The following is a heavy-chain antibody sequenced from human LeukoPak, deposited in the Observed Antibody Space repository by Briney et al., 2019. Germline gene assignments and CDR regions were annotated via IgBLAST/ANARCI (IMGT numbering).Heavy chain of an antibody. Sequence: GGSLRLSCAASGFTVSSNYMSWVRQAPGKGLEWVSVIYSGGSTYYADSVKGRFTISRDNSKNTLYLQMNSLRGEDTAVYYCARINQGARFDPWGQGTLVTVSS. V-gene: IGHV3-66*01. CDR3: ARINQGARFDP. CDR2: IYSGGST. D-gene: IGHD3-16*01. CDR1: GFTVSSNY. J-gene: IGHJ5*02.